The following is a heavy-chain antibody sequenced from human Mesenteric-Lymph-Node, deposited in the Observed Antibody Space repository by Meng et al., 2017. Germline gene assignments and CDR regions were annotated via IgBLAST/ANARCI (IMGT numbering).Heavy chain of an antibody. J-gene: IGHJ4*02. CDR3: ARRGSSWYFNS. D-gene: IGHD6-13*01. Sequence: QQWGAGLLKSSDALPLTCTVSGGSISSSSYYWGWIRQPPGKGLEWIGNMHYSGTTYYNPSLKSRITISVDTSKNQFSLKLSSVTAADTAVYYCARRGSSWYFNSWGQGALVTVSS. CDR2: MHYSGTT. V-gene: IGHV4-39*01. CDR1: GGSISSSSYY.